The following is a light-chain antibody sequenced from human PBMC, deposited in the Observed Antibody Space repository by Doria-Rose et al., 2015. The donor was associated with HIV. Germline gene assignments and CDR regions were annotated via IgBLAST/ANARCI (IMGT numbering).Light chain of an antibody. V-gene: IGKV3-20*01. CDR1: QSFSSTY. CDR2: DGS. CDR3: HQYGTSWT. J-gene: IGKJ1*01. Sequence: TQSPGTLSLSPGERATLSCRASQSFSSTYLAWYRQKPGQAPSLLIYDGSTRATGIPDRSSASGSGTDFTLTINRLEPEDFALYYCHQYGTSWTFGQGTKAEI.